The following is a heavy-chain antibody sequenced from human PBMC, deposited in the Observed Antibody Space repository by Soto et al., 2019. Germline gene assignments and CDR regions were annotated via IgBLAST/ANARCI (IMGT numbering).Heavy chain of an antibody. CDR3: ARVAVDIVVVPAADYYYYMDV. D-gene: IGHD2-2*03. CDR1: GFTFSSYG. Sequence: GGSLRLSCAASGFTFSSYGMHWVRQAPGKGLEWMAVIWYDGSNKYYADSVKGRFTISRDNSKNTLYLQMNSLRAEDTAVYYCARVAVDIVVVPAADYYYYMDVWGKGTTVTVSS. CDR2: IWYDGSNK. J-gene: IGHJ6*03. V-gene: IGHV3-33*01.